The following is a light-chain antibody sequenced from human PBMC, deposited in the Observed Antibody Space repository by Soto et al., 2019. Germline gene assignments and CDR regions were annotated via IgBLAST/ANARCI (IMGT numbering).Light chain of an antibody. J-gene: IGLJ2*01. CDR3: SSYTSSTTLI. CDR2: DVS. V-gene: IGLV2-14*01. CDR1: SSDVGRYNY. Sequence: QSVLTQPASVSGSPGQSITISCTGTSSDVGRYNYVYWYQQHPGKAPKLLIYDVSYRPSGVSDRFSGSKSGNTASLTISGLQAEDEADYYCSSYTSSTTLIFGGGTQLTVL.